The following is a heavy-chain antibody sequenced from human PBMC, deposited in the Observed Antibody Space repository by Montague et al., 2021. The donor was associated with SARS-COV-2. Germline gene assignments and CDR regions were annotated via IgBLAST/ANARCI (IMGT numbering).Heavy chain of an antibody. D-gene: IGHD6-19*01. J-gene: IGHJ4*02. V-gene: IGHV4-61*02. CDR2: ISISGST. CDR1: GGSTSSGSYY. Sequence: TLSLTCTVSGGSTSSGSYYWSWIRQPAGKGLEWIGRISISGSTNYNPSLKSRVTISVDTSKNQFSLKLSSVTAADTAVYYCARDIAVAGLFDCWGQGTLVTVSS. CDR3: ARDIAVAGLFDC.